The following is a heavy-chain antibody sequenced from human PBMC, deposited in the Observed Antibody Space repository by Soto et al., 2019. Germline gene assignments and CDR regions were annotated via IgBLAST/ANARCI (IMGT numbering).Heavy chain of an antibody. CDR2: INPNSGGT. CDR3: ARDPGDGYPVWLQH. Sequence: ASVKVSCKASGYTFTGYYMHWVRQAPGQGLEWMGWINPNSGGTNYAQKFQGRVTMTRDTSISTAYMELNSLRAEDTAVYYCARDPGDGYPVWLQHWGQGTLVTVSS. D-gene: IGHD3-16*01. V-gene: IGHV1-2*02. CDR1: GYTFTGYY. J-gene: IGHJ1*01.